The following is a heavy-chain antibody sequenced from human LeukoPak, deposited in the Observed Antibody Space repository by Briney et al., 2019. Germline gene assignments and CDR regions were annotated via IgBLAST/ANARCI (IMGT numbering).Heavy chain of an antibody. V-gene: IGHV4-30-4*08. J-gene: IGHJ4*02. CDR1: GGSISSGDYY. CDR3: ASLGGLGSWNFGY. Sequence: SQTLSLTCTVSGGSISSGDYYWSWVRQPPGKGLEWIGYIYYSGSTYYNPSLKSRITISVDTSKNQFSLKLSSVTAADTAVYYCASLGGLGSWNFGYWGQGTLVTVSS. CDR2: IYYSGST. D-gene: IGHD3-10*01.